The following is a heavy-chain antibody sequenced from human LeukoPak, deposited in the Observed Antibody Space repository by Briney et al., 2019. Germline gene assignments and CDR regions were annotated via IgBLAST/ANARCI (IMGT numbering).Heavy chain of an antibody. V-gene: IGHV3-11*01. CDR2: ISSSGSTI. CDR3: ARRGVPSSHYYYYYYMDV. D-gene: IGHD1-1*01. CDR1: GFTFSDYY. Sequence: PGGSLRLSCAASGFTFSDYYMSWIRQAPGKGLEWVSYISSSGSTIYYADSVKGRFTISRDNAKNSLYLQMNSLRAEDTAVYYCARRGVPSSHYYYYYYMDVWGKGTTVTVSS. J-gene: IGHJ6*03.